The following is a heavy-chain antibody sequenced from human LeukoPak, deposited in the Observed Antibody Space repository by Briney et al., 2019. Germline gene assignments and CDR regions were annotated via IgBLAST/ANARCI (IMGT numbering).Heavy chain of an antibody. CDR2: INHRGST. CDR1: VQPFRVYY. J-gene: IGHJ4*02. Sequence: SETQSLPRAVWVQPFRVYYWRWTPQPPGKGWEWIGEINHRGSTNHNPSLKSRLTISVDTYKNQFSLKLSSVTAADTAVYYCARARCLSSTSCLFDYWGQGTLVTVSS. CDR3: ARARCLSSTSCLFDY. D-gene: IGHD2-2*01. V-gene: IGHV4-34*01.